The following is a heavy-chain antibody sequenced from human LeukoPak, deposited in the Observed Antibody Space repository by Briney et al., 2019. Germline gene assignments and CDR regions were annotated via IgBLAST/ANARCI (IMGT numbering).Heavy chain of an antibody. V-gene: IGHV1-69*05. CDR1: GGTFSSYA. D-gene: IGHD3-3*01. J-gene: IGHJ5*02. CDR3: ARDNNDPWRGPNWFDP. Sequence: SVKVSCKASGGTFSSYAISWVRQAPGQGLEWMGRIIPIFGTANYAQKFQGRVTITTDESTSTAYMELSSLRSEDTAVYSCARDNNDPWRGPNWFDPWGQGTLVTVSS. CDR2: IIPIFGTA.